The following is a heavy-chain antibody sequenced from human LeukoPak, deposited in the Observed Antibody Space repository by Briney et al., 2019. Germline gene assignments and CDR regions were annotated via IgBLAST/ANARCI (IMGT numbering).Heavy chain of an antibody. CDR2: ITTGGPNT. J-gene: IGHJ4*02. Sequence: GGSLRLSCTASGFTFSSYTMSWVRQAPGKGLKWVSTITTGGPNTYYADSVKGRFTVSRDDSKNTLYLQMNSLRAEDTAVYYCAKDLGSVVTPPSLDFWGQGTLVTVSS. D-gene: IGHD4-23*01. CDR3: AKDLGSVVTPPSLDF. V-gene: IGHV3-23*01. CDR1: GFTFSSYT.